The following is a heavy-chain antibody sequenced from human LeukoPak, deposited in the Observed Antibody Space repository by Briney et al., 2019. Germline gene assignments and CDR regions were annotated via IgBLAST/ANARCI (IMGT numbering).Heavy chain of an antibody. CDR3: ASGYCSGGSCYSEYFQH. CDR1: GFTFSSYW. CDR2: IKQDGSEK. D-gene: IGHD2-15*01. Sequence: GGSLRLSCAASGFTFSSYWMSWVRQAPGKGLEWVANIKQDGSEKYYVDSVKGRFTISRDNAKNSLYLQMNSLRAEDTAVYYCASGYCSGGSCYSEYFQHWGQGTLVTVSS. J-gene: IGHJ1*01. V-gene: IGHV3-7*01.